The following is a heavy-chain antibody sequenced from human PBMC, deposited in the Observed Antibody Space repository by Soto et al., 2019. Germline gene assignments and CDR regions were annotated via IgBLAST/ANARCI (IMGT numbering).Heavy chain of an antibody. Sequence: QVQLVQSGAEVKKPGSSVKVSCKASGGTFSSYAISWVRQAPGQGLEWMGGIIPIFGTANYAQKFQGRVTITADESTSTAYMELSSLRYEDTAVYYCARGHDDSNLYVGRHEIWTPLDYWGQGTLVTVSS. CDR2: IIPIFGTA. J-gene: IGHJ4*02. CDR3: ARGHDDSNLYVGRHEIWTPLDY. V-gene: IGHV1-69*12. D-gene: IGHD4-4*01. CDR1: GGTFSSYA.